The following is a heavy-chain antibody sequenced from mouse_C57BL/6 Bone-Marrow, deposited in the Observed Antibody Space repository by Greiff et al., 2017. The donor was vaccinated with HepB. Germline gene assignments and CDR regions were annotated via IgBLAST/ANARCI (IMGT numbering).Heavy chain of an antibody. CDR2: IDPSDSET. J-gene: IGHJ4*01. CDR1: GYTFTSYW. V-gene: IGHV1-52*01. CDR3: ARGKDYYGSSYYAMDY. Sequence: QVQLQQPGAELVRPGSSVKLSCKASGYTFTSYWMHWVKQRPIQGLEWIGNIDPSDSETHYNQKFKDKATLTVDKSSSTAYMQLSSLTSEDSAVYYCARGKDYYGSSYYAMDYWGQGTSVTVSS. D-gene: IGHD1-1*01.